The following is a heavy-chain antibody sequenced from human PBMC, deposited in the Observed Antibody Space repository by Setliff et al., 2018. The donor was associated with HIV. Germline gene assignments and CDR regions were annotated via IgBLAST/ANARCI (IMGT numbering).Heavy chain of an antibody. D-gene: IGHD2-15*01. CDR3: AKGPVSGVDL. Sequence: KSSETLSLTCAVSGGSIGSGGYSWSWIRQPPGRGLEWVGYIYHVGGTYYNPSLRSRVTISVDRSKNLFSLKLTSVTAAGTAVYYCAKGPVSGVDLWGQGTLVTVSS. CDR1: GGSIGSGGYS. V-gene: IGHV4-30-2*01. CDR2: IYHVGGT. J-gene: IGHJ5*02.